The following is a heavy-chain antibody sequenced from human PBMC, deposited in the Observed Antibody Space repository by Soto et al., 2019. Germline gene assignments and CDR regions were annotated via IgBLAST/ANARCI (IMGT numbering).Heavy chain of an antibody. V-gene: IGHV1-69*06. CDR2: INPIFGTP. CDR1: GGTFSSYS. J-gene: IGHJ4*02. CDR3: AREGRHFDY. Sequence: SVKVSCKASGGTFSSYSISWVRQAPGQGLEWMGGINPIFGTPHYAQKYQGRVTITADTFTNTAYMELTRLTSDDTAVYFCAREGRHFDYWGQGTLVTVSS.